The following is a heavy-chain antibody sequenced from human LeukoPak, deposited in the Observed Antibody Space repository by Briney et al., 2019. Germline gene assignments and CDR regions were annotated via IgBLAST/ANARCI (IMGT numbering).Heavy chain of an antibody. Sequence: SETLSLTCAVSGDSISNSILWSWVRQPPGKGLEWIGEMYRSGTAHYNPSLKSRVTILIDNSKNQLSLELTSVTAADTAVYFCARLIDFTGKEYYFFDLWGRGALVTVSS. D-gene: IGHD3-10*01. V-gene: IGHV4-4*02. J-gene: IGHJ2*01. CDR2: MYRSGTA. CDR1: GDSISNSIL. CDR3: ARLIDFTGKEYYFFDL.